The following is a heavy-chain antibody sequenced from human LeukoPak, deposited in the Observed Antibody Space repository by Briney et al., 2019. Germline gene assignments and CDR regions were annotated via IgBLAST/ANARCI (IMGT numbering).Heavy chain of an antibody. J-gene: IGHJ4*02. CDR2: IYHSGST. D-gene: IGHD2-15*01. CDR3: ARRSVVVAATLGY. Sequence: PSETLSLTCTVSGYSISSGYYWGWIRQPPGKGLEWIGSIYHSGSTYYNPSLKSRVTISVDTSKNQFSLKLSSVTAADTAVYYCARRSVVVAATLGYWGQGTLVTVSS. V-gene: IGHV4-38-2*02. CDR1: GYSISSGYY.